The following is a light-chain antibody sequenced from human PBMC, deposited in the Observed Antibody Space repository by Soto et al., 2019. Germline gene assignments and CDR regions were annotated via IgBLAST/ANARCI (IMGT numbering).Light chain of an antibody. J-gene: IGLJ1*01. CDR3: TSFSSSTSLYV. V-gene: IGLV2-14*01. CDR1: TRDIAGYNY. Sequence: QSVLTQSPSASGTPGQRVTISCTGTTRDIAGYNYISWYQQLPGKAPKLMIYQVTIRPSGISNRFSGSKSGNTASLTISGLQAEDEADYYCTSFSSSTSLYVFGTGTKVTVL. CDR2: QVT.